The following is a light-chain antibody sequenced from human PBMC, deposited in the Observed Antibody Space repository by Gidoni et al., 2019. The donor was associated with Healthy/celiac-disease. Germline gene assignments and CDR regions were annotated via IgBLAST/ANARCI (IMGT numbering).Light chain of an antibody. Sequence: ILLTQSLATLSLYPGARATLSCRASQSVSSSYLTWYQQKPGQAPRLLIYGASSRATGIPDRFSGSGSGTDFTLTISRLEPEDFAVYYCQQYDSTPCRFXXXTKLEIK. CDR1: QSVSSSY. CDR2: GAS. CDR3: QQYDSTPCR. J-gene: IGKJ2*04. V-gene: IGKV3-20*01.